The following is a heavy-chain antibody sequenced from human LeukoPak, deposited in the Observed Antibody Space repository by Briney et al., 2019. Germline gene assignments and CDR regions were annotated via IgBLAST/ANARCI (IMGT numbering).Heavy chain of an antibody. J-gene: IGHJ5*02. D-gene: IGHD3-22*01. CDR2: ISYDGSNK. CDR3: ARPTPSFYDSSGYRFLGFDP. Sequence: GGSLRLSCAASGFTFSSYAMHWVRQAPGKGLEWVAVISYDGSNKYYADSVKGRFTISRDNSKNTLYLQMNSLRAEDTAVYYCARPTPSFYDSSGYRFLGFDPWGQGTLVTVSS. CDR1: GFTFSSYA. V-gene: IGHV3-30*04.